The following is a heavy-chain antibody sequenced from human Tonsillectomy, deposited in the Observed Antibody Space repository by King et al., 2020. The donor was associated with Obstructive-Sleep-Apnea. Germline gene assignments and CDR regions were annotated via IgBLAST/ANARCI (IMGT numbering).Heavy chain of an antibody. CDR3: DSGVDASGRPPMAFDY. CDR2: IYYSGST. CDR1: GGSISSGDYY. J-gene: IGHJ4*02. Sequence: VQLQESGPGLVKPSQTLSLTCTVSGGSISSGDYYWSWIRQPPWKGLEWIGYIYYSGSTYYNPSLQSRVTISVDTSKNQFSLKLSSVTAADPAVYYCDSGVDASGRPPMAFDYWGQGALVTVSS. D-gene: IGHD3-10*01. V-gene: IGHV4-30-4*01.